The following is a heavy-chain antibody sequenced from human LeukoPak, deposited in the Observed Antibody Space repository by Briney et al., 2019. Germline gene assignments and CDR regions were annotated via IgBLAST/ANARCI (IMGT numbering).Heavy chain of an antibody. CDR3: ARPTGGAFDI. CDR1: GFSIGTYA. Sequence: GGSLRLSCAVSGFSIGTYAMSWVRQAPGKGLEWVSYISSSGSTVYYADSVKGRFTISRDNAKNSLYLQMNSLRAEDTAVYYCARPTGGAFDIWGQGTMVTVSS. CDR2: ISSSGSTV. J-gene: IGHJ3*02. V-gene: IGHV3-48*03. D-gene: IGHD7-27*01.